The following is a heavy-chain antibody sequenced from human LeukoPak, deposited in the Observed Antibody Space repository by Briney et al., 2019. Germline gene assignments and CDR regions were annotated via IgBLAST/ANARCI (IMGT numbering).Heavy chain of an antibody. CDR2: IYYSGST. CDR3: ASLIAAADNFYYFGMDV. Sequence: SETLSLTCTVSGGSINSYYWSWIRQPPGKGLEWIGYIYYSGSTNYNPSLKSRVTISVDTSKNQFSLKLSSVTAADTAVYYCASLIAAADNFYYFGMDVWGQGTTVTVSS. CDR1: GGSINSYY. J-gene: IGHJ6*02. D-gene: IGHD6-13*01. V-gene: IGHV4-59*08.